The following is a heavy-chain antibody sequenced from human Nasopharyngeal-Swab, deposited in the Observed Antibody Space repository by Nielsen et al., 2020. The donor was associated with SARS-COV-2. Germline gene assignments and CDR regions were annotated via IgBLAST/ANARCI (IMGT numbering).Heavy chain of an antibody. D-gene: IGHD2-15*01. Sequence: SLRLSCAASGFTFSSYAMHWVRQAPGKGLEWVAVISYDGSNKYYADSVKGRFTISRDNSKNTLYLQMNSLRAEDTAVYYCARAGGSYFDLWGRGTLVTVSS. J-gene: IGHJ2*01. CDR2: ISYDGSNK. CDR3: ARAGGSYFDL. CDR1: GFTFSSYA. V-gene: IGHV3-30-3*01.